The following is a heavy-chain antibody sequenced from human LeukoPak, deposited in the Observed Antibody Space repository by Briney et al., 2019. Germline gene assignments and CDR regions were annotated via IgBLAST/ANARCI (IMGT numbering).Heavy chain of an antibody. D-gene: IGHD1-26*01. CDR1: GFTFSSYG. CDR3: AKDLLGGDSGSYYEVGELGMDV. Sequence: GRSLRLSCAVSGFTFSSYGMHWVRQAPGKGLEWVAVISYDGSNKYYADSVKGRFTISRDESKNTLYLQMNSLRAEDTAVYYCAKDLLGGDSGSYYEVGELGMDVWGQGTTVTVSS. J-gene: IGHJ6*02. V-gene: IGHV3-30*18. CDR2: ISYDGSNK.